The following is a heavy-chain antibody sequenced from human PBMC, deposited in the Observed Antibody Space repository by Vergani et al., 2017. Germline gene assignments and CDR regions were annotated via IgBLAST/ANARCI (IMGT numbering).Heavy chain of an antibody. CDR2: ISSSGSTI. J-gene: IGHJ6*02. CDR3: AKAVEVYGMDV. Sequence: EVQLVESGGGLVQPGGSLRLSCAASGFTFSSYEMNWVRQAPGKGLEWVSYISSSGSTIYYADSVKGRFTISRDNSKNTLYLQMNSLRAEDTAVYYCAKAVEVYGMDVWGQGTTVTVSS. CDR1: GFTFSSYE. V-gene: IGHV3-48*03.